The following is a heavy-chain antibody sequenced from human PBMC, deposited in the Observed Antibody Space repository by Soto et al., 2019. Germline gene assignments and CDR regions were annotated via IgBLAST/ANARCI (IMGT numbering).Heavy chain of an antibody. CDR3: ARGGSSSSYYYYPMDV. J-gene: IGHJ6*02. Sequence: GESLKISCKGSGYRFTTYWINWVRQMPGKGLEWMGIIYPGDSDTRYSPSFQGQVTISADKSISTAYLRWSSLRASDTAMYYCARGGSSSSYYYYPMDVWGQGTTVIVSS. V-gene: IGHV5-51*01. D-gene: IGHD6-6*01. CDR1: GYRFTTYW. CDR2: IYPGDSDT.